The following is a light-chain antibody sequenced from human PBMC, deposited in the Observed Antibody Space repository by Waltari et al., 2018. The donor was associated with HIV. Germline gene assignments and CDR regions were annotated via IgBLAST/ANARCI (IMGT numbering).Light chain of an antibody. CDR3: QQYNDWPLMFT. V-gene: IGKV3-15*01. CDR1: QSVSNN. Sequence: EIVLTQSPATLSLSPGERATLSCRASQSVSNNLAWYQQKPGQAPRLLIYGAFTRATDIPARFSGSVSGTDFTLTISSLQSEDFAVYYCQQYNDWPLMFTFGQGTKLDI. CDR2: GAF. J-gene: IGKJ2*01.